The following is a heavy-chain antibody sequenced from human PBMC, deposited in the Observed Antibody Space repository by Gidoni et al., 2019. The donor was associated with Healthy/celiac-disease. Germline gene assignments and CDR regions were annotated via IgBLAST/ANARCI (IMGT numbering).Heavy chain of an antibody. Sequence: EVQLLESGGGLVQPGGSLRLSCAASGFTFSRYAMSWVRQAPGKGLEWVSVISGSGGSTYYADSVKGRFTISRDNSKNTLYLQMNSLRAEDTAVYYCAKAYCSSTSCYMQYYYYYMDVWGKGTTVTVSS. CDR2: ISGSGGST. CDR1: GFTFSRYA. CDR3: AKAYCSSTSCYMQYYYYYMDV. J-gene: IGHJ6*03. V-gene: IGHV3-23*01. D-gene: IGHD2-2*02.